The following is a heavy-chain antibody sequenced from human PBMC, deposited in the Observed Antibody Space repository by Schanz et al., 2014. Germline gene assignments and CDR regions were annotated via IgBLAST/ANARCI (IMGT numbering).Heavy chain of an antibody. CDR2: ISPNSGDT. D-gene: IGHD3-3*02. V-gene: IGHV1-2*06. J-gene: IGHJ6*02. CDR1: GRTFIVYH. CDR3: ARENKDYDSILNKFFHYGLDL. Sequence: QVQLVQSGAEVKKPGASMKVSCKASGRTFIVYHVLHWVRQAPGQGLEWMGRISPNSGDTHSAQKFQGRVTMILYRSVSTANMALSRLRSDETAVYYCARENKDYDSILNKFFHYGLDLWGQGTTVTVSS.